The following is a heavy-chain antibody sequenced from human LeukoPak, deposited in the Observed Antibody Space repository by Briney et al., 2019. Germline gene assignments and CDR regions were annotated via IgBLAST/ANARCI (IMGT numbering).Heavy chain of an antibody. Sequence: PGGSLRLSCAASGFTFSSYGMHWVRQAPGKGLEWVAVISYDGSNRYYADSVKGRFTISRDNSKNTLYLQMNSLRAEDTAVYYCAKHKLELREYYFDYWGQGTLVTVSS. V-gene: IGHV3-30*18. D-gene: IGHD1-7*01. J-gene: IGHJ4*02. CDR2: ISYDGSNR. CDR3: AKHKLELREYYFDY. CDR1: GFTFSSYG.